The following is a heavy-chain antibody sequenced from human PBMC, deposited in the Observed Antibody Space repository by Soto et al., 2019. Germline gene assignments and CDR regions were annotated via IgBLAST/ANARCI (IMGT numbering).Heavy chain of an antibody. V-gene: IGHV3-48*02. CDR2: IGSSGGTK. Sequence: EVQLVESGGDSVQPGESLRLSCAASGFTFSTYSMNSVRQAPGKGLEWVSYIGSSGGTKYYTDSVKGRFTISRDNAKNSLFLQMNSLRDEDTAMYYCARAARGGSGALWGQGILVTVSS. J-gene: IGHJ4*02. D-gene: IGHD3-10*01. CDR1: GFTFSTYS. CDR3: ARAARGGSGAL.